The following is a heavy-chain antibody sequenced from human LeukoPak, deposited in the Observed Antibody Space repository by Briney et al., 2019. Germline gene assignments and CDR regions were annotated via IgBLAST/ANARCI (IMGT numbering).Heavy chain of an antibody. CDR3: ARTYYDLWSGSRYWYFQL. V-gene: IGHV4-59*08. J-gene: IGHJ2*01. CDR1: SDSITSYY. CDR2: IYYSGST. D-gene: IGHD3-3*01. Sequence: SETLSLTCTVSSDSITSYYWSWIRQPPGKGLEWIGYIYYSGSTNYNPSLKSRVTISVHTSKNQFSLKLSSVTAADTAVYYCARTYYDLWSGSRYWYFQLWGRGTLVTVSS.